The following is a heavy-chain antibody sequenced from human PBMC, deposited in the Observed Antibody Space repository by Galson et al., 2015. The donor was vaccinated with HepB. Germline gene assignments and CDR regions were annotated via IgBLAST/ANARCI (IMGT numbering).Heavy chain of an antibody. V-gene: IGHV1-69*01. CDR2: IIPVFDTA. D-gene: IGHD4-17*01. Sequence: SCKVSGGTFRSYAISWVRQAPGRGPEWMGGIIPVFDTAHYAQNFQGRVTITADESTSTAYMELRSLRSGDTAVYYCATDDGDGYYYYYGLDVWGQGTTVTVPS. J-gene: IGHJ6*02. CDR1: GGTFRSYA. CDR3: ATDDGDGYYYYYGLDV.